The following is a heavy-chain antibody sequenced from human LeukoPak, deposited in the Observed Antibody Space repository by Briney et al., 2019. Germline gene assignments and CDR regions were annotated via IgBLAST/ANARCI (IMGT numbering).Heavy chain of an antibody. CDR2: IYYTGDP. J-gene: IGHJ1*01. Sequence: SETLSLTCIVSAGSISNNYWNCIRHPPGKGLEWIGYIYYTGDPTYNPSLASRVTISMDTARTHFPLNLRSVTAADAAVYYCARAACGRGGTCYSENFEDWGQGTLVAVSS. D-gene: IGHD2-15*01. CDR1: AGSISNNY. CDR3: ARAACGRGGTCYSENFED. V-gene: IGHV4-59*01.